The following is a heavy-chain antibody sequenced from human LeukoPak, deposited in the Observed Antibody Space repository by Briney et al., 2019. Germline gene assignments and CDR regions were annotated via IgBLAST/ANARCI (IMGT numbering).Heavy chain of an antibody. CDR2: IHTSGDT. CDR3: IVFGDSNH. Sequence: GGSLRLSCAASVLTGSHNYVSWVRQAPGKGLEWVSAIHTSGDTCYADSVKGRFTISRDTSKNTLYLQINSLRVEDTAVYYCIVFGDSNHWGQGTLVTVSS. J-gene: IGHJ5*02. D-gene: IGHD4-17*01. CDR1: VLTGSHNY. V-gene: IGHV3-53*01.